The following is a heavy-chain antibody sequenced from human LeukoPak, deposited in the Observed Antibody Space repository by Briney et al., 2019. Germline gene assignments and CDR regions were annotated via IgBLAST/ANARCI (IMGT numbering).Heavy chain of an antibody. CDR1: GYSISSGYY. CDR3: ARRLTGTYGPFDY. D-gene: IGHD1-20*01. CDR2: ISHSGST. Sequence: SETLSLTCTVSGYSISSGYYWGWIRQPPGKGLKWIGSISHSGSTYYNPSLKSRVTISVDTSKNQFSLKLSSLTAADTAVYYCARRLTGTYGPFDYWGQGTLVTVSS. J-gene: IGHJ4*02. V-gene: IGHV4-38-2*02.